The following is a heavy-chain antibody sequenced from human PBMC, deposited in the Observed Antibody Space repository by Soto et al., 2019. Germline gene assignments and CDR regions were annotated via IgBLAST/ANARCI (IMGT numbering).Heavy chain of an antibody. CDR2: IRTKANNYAT. J-gene: IGHJ3*02. Sequence: GGSLRLSCAASGFTFSGSAMHWVRQASGKGLEWLGRIRTKANNYATEYAASVKGRFTISRDDSKNTAYLQMNSLKTDDTAVYYCSPLASDALDIWGQGTMVTVSS. CDR1: GFTFSGSA. CDR3: SPLASDALDI. V-gene: IGHV3-73*01.